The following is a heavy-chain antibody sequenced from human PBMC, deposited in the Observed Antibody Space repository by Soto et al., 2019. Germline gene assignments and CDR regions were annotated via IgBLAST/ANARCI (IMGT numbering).Heavy chain of an antibody. Sequence: QLQLQESGPGLVKPSETLSLTCTVSGGSISSSSYYWGWIRQPPGKGLEWIGSIYYSGSTYYNPSLQGRXTXPXXTSKTRFSLGLSSVTAADTAVYYCARHSPERWFGELSWFDPWGQGTLVTVSS. J-gene: IGHJ5*02. V-gene: IGHV4-39*01. CDR2: IYYSGST. CDR3: ARHSPERWFGELSWFDP. CDR1: GGSISSSSYY. D-gene: IGHD3-10*01.